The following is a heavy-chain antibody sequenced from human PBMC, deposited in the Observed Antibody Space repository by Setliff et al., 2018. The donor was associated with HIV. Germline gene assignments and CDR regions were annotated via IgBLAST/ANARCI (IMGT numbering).Heavy chain of an antibody. CDR1: GGSISSGSYY. CDR2: IYTSGST. Sequence: PSETLSLTCTVSGGSISSGSYYWSWIRQPAGKGLEWIGRIYTSGSTIYNPSLKSRVTISVDRSKNQFSLKLSSVTAADTAVYYCARVGGTRYFDYWGQGTLVTLSS. D-gene: IGHD1-7*01. V-gene: IGHV4-61*02. CDR3: ARVGGTRYFDY. J-gene: IGHJ4*02.